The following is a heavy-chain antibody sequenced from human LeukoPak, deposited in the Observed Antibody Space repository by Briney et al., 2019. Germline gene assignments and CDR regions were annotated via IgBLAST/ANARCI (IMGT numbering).Heavy chain of an antibody. CDR1: GGTFSSYA. Sequence: SVKVSCKASGGTFSSYAISWVRQAPGPGLEWMGGIIPIFGTANYAQKFQGRVTITADKSTSTAYMELSSLRSEDTAVYYCARDPVAGTNVYWGQGTLVTVSS. CDR3: ARDPVAGTNVY. CDR2: IIPIFGTA. V-gene: IGHV1-69*06. J-gene: IGHJ4*02. D-gene: IGHD6-19*01.